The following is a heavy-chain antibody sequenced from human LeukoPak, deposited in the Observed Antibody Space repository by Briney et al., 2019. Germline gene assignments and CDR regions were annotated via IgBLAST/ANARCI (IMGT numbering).Heavy chain of an antibody. Sequence: PGGSLRLSCAASGFPFSSYSMNWVRQAPGKGLEWVSSISSSSSYIYYADSVKGRFTISRDNAKNSLYLQMNSLRAEDTAVYYCARRPERGVLPIDYWGQGTLVTVSS. D-gene: IGHD3-3*01. CDR1: GFPFSSYS. CDR2: ISSSSSYI. CDR3: ARRPERGVLPIDY. V-gene: IGHV3-21*01. J-gene: IGHJ4*02.